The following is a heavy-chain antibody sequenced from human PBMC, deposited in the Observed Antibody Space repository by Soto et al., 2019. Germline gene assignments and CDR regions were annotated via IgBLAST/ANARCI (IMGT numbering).Heavy chain of an antibody. CDR2: IYYSGST. V-gene: IGHV4-39*07. CDR3: ARGTQLPYYFDY. D-gene: IGHD2-2*01. J-gene: IGHJ4*02. Sequence: PSETLSLTCTVSGGSISSSSYYWVWIRQPPGKGLEWIGSIYYSGSTNYNPSLKSRVTISEDTSKNQFSLKLSSVTAADTAMYYCARGTQLPYYFDYWGQGTLVTVSS. CDR1: GGSISSSSYY.